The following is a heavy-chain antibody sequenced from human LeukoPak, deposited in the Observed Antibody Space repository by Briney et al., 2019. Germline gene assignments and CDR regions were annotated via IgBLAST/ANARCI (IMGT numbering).Heavy chain of an antibody. V-gene: IGHV3-30-3*01. CDR3: AREQAYYGSSGYYRPDALDI. CDR2: ISYDGSNK. J-gene: IGHJ3*02. CDR1: GFTFSSYA. Sequence: HPGGSLRLSCAASGFTFSSYAMHWVRQAPGKGLEWVAVISYDGSNKYYADSVKGRFTISRDNSKNTLYLQMNSLRAEDTAVYYCAREQAYYGSSGYYRPDALDIWGQGTMVTVSS. D-gene: IGHD3-22*01.